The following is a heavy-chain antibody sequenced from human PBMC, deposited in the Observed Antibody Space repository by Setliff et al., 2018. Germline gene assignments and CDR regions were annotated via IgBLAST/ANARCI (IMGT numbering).Heavy chain of an antibody. V-gene: IGHV1-46*01. CDR1: GYTFTSHY. CDR2: INPSSGRT. Sequence: ASVKVSCKASGYTFTSHYMHWVRQAPGLGLEWMGTINPSSGRTSYAQKFQGRVTMTRDTSTSTVYMDMSSLRSEDTAVYYCARDGNNWNDLDYWGHGTLVTVSS. J-gene: IGHJ4*01. CDR3: ARDGNNWNDLDY. D-gene: IGHD1-20*01.